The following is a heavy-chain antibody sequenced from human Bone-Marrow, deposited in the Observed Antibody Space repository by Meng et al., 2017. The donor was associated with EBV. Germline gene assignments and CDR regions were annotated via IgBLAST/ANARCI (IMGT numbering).Heavy chain of an antibody. D-gene: IGHD1-14*01. J-gene: IGHJ4*02. Sequence: QLQLQESGPGLVKPSEXLSLTCNVSGCSIRSSNYYWGWIRQSPGKGLEWIAGISYGGFTYYNPSLRSRVTISLDTSRSQFSLKLKSVTAADTAVYYCAGPADAVQAEGAYFDYWGQGTLVTVSS. CDR1: GCSIRSSNYY. CDR3: AGPADAVQAEGAYFDY. CDR2: ISYGGFT. V-gene: IGHV4-39*07.